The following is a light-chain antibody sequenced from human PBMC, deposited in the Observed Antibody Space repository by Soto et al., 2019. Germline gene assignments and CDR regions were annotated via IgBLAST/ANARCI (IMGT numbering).Light chain of an antibody. J-gene: IGLJ1*01. Sequence: QSVLTQPPSASGSPGQSVTISCTGTSSDVGGYNHVSWYQQLPGKAPKLMIYEVTKRPSGVPDRFSGSKSGYTASLTVSGLQAEDEADYYCISYAGSNNYVFGTGTKLTVL. V-gene: IGLV2-8*01. CDR1: SSDVGGYNH. CDR3: ISYAGSNNYV. CDR2: EVT.